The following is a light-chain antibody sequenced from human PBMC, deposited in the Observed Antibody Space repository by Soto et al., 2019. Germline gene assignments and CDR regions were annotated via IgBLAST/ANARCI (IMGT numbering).Light chain of an antibody. Sequence: EIVMTQSPATLSVSPGERATLSCRASQSVSSNLAWYQQKPGQAPRLLIYGASTRATGIPARFSGSGSGTEFTLSISSLQSEDFAVYYCQQYNNWPPKWTFGQGTKVDIK. CDR3: QQYNNWPPKWT. CDR2: GAS. V-gene: IGKV3-15*01. J-gene: IGKJ1*01. CDR1: QSVSSN.